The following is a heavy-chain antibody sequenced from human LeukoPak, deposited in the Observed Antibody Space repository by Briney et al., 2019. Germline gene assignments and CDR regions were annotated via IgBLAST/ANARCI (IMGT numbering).Heavy chain of an antibody. CDR2: ISAYNGST. CDR1: GYTFTSYG. J-gene: IGHJ4*02. V-gene: IGHV1-18*01. D-gene: IGHD4-23*01. CDR3: ARDLPTVVPSVIDY. Sequence: GASVKVSCKASGYTFTSYGISWVRQAPGQGLEWMGWISAYNGSTNYAQKLQGRVTMTTDTSTSTAYMELRSLRSDDTAVYYCARDLPTVVPSVIDYWGQGTLVTVSS.